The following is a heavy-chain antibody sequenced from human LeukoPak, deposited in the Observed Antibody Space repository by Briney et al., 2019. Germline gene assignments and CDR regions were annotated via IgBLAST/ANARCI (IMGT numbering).Heavy chain of an antibody. CDR3: ARRAGSSSWYYYYYYYMDV. D-gene: IGHD6-13*01. CDR2: ISAYNGNT. J-gene: IGHJ6*03. Sequence: ASVKVSCKASGYTFTSYGISWVRQAPGQGLEWMGWISAYNGNTNYAQKLQGRVTMTTDTSTSTAYMELRSLRSDDTAVYYCARRAGSSSWYYYYYYYMDVWGKGTTVTVSS. V-gene: IGHV1-18*01. CDR1: GYTFTSYG.